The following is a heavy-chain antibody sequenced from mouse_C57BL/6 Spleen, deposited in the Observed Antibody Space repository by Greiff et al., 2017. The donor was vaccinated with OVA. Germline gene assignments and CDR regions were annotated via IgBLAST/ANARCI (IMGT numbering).Heavy chain of an antibody. CDR1: GYTFTSYW. V-gene: IGHV1-50*01. Sequence: VQLQQPGAELVKPGASVKLSCKASGYTFTSYWMQWVKQRPGQGLEWIGEIDPSDSYTNYNQKFKGKATLTVDTSSSTAYMQLSSLTSEDSAVYYCARGGDGAYWGQGTLVTVSA. CDR3: ARGGDGAY. CDR2: IDPSDSYT. J-gene: IGHJ3*01.